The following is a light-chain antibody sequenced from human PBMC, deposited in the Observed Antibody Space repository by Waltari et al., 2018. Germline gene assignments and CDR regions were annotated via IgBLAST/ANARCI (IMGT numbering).Light chain of an antibody. CDR2: EVS. J-gene: IGLJ2*01. CDR1: SSDVGGYNY. Sequence: QSALTQPASVSGSPGQSTTISCPGTSSDVGGYNYVYWYQQHPDKAPKPMIYEVSNRASGVSKRCSGSKSGNTASLTSSGLQAEDEADYYCSSYTSSSTPVFGGGTKLTVL. V-gene: IGLV2-14*01. CDR3: SSYTSSSTPV.